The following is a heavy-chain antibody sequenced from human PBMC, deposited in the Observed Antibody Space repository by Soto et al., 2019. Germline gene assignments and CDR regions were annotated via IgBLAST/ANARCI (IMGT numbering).Heavy chain of an antibody. J-gene: IGHJ4*02. Sequence: QVQLVESGGGVVQPGRSLRLSCAASGFTFSSYAMHWVRQAPGKGLEWVAVISYDGSNKYYADSVKGRFTISGDNSKNTQYLQMNSLRAEDTAVYYCARDKRDLRFLEWSYYFDYWGQGTLVTVSS. V-gene: IGHV3-30-3*01. CDR1: GFTFSSYA. D-gene: IGHD3-3*01. CDR2: ISYDGSNK. CDR3: ARDKRDLRFLEWSYYFDY.